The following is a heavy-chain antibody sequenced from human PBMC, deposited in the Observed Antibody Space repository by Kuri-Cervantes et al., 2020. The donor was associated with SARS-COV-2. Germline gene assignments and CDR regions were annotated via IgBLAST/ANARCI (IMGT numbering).Heavy chain of an antibody. Sequence: GESLKISCAASGFTFSSYEMNWVRQAPGKGLEWVSYISSSGSTIYYAGSVKGRFTISRDNAKNSLYLQMNSLGAEDTAVYYCASSYYDILTGYEGYGMDVWGQGTTVTVSS. CDR2: ISSSGSTI. J-gene: IGHJ6*02. CDR1: GFTFSSYE. D-gene: IGHD3-9*01. CDR3: ASSYYDILTGYEGYGMDV. V-gene: IGHV3-48*03.